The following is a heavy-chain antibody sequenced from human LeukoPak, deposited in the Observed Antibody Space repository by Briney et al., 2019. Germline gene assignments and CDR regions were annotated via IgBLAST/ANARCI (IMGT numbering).Heavy chain of an antibody. Sequence: ASVKVSCKASGYTFTSYGISWVRQAPGQGLEWMGWISAYNGNTNYAQKLQGRVTMTTDTSTSTAYMELRSLRSDDTAVYYCARGLYGSGSYTSVFVFDYWGQGTLVTVSS. CDR1: GYTFTSYG. V-gene: IGHV1-18*01. J-gene: IGHJ4*02. CDR3: ARGLYGSGSYTSVFVFDY. CDR2: ISAYNGNT. D-gene: IGHD3-10*01.